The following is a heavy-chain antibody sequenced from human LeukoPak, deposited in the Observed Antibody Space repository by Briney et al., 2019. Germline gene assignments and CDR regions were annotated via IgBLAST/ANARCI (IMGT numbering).Heavy chain of an antibody. CDR1: GYTFTGYY. J-gene: IGHJ2*01. V-gene: IGHV1-2*02. Sequence: ASVKVSCKASGYTFTGYYMHWVRQAPGQGLEWMGWINPNSGGTNYAQKFQGRVTMTRDTSISTAYMELSRLRSDDTAVYYCAREVRDSIGWYGWYFDLWGRGTLVSVFS. D-gene: IGHD6-19*01. CDR2: INPNSGGT. CDR3: AREVRDSIGWYGWYFDL.